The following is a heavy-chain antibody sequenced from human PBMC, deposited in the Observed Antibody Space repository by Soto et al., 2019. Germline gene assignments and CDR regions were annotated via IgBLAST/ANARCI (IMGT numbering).Heavy chain of an antibody. CDR2: IYWDDDK. CDR3: AHRDGYNFFRY. Sequence: QITLKESGPTLVKPTQTLTLTCTFSGFSLSTSGVGVGWIRQPPGKALEWLALIYWDDDKRYSPSLKSRLTXTXDTSKNQVVLTMTNMDPVDTATYYCAHRDGYNFFRYWGQGTLVTVSS. J-gene: IGHJ4*02. D-gene: IGHD5-12*01. CDR1: GFSLSTSGVG. V-gene: IGHV2-5*02.